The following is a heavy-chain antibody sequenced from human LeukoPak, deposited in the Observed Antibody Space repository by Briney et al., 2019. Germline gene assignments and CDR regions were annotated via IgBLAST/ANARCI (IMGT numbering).Heavy chain of an antibody. CDR3: ATGGHVRVYDSSAYYGHY. Sequence: GASVKVSCKAFGYTFTNNWMHWVRQAPGQGPEWMGLISPTGGSTAYAQKFQGRVTMTRDMSTSTVYMELSSLRSEDTAVYYCATGGHVRVYDSSAYYGHYWGQGTLVTVSS. D-gene: IGHD3-22*01. CDR1: GYTFTNNW. J-gene: IGHJ4*02. CDR2: ISPTGGST. V-gene: IGHV1-46*01.